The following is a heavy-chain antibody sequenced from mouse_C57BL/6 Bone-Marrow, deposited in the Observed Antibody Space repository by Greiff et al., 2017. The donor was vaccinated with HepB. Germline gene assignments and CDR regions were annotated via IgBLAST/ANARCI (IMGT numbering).Heavy chain of an antibody. CDR1: GYTFTSYT. Sequence: VQLQQPGAELARPGASVKMSCKASGYTFTSYTMHWVKQRPGQGLEWIGYINPSSGYTKYNQKFKDKATLTADKSSSTAYMQLSSLTSDDSAFYYCARIYYYFFGVFAYWGQGTLVTVSA. CDR3: ARIYYYFFGVFAY. V-gene: IGHV1-4*01. D-gene: IGHD1-1*01. CDR2: INPSSGYT. J-gene: IGHJ3*01.